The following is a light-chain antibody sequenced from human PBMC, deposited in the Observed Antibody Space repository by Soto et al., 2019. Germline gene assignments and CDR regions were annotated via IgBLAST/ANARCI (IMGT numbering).Light chain of an antibody. CDR3: QQYGDRPRT. Sequence: KKSAATLSVYQGDRATLSCRASQSIGSAIACYHQRSGQAPRLLIFDASIRVPTTPARFSGSVSGTEFTLTISSLESEDIAVYFCQQYGDRPRTFGQGTKVDI. V-gene: IGKV3-15*01. CDR2: DAS. J-gene: IGKJ1*01. CDR1: QSIGSA.